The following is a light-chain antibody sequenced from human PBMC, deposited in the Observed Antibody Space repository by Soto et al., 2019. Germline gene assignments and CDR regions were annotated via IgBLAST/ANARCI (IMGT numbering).Light chain of an antibody. CDR3: CSYAGSYTLV. Sequence: QSALTQPRSVSGSPGQSVTISCTGTSSDVGAYNYVSWYQQHPGKAPKMMIYDVTKRPSGVPDRFSGSKSGNTASLTISGLRAEDEADYYCCSYAGSYTLVLGGGTKLTVL. CDR1: SSDVGAYNY. CDR2: DVT. V-gene: IGLV2-11*01. J-gene: IGLJ3*02.